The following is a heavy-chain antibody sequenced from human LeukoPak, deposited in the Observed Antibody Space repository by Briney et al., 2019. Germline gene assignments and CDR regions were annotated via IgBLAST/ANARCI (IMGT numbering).Heavy chain of an antibody. V-gene: IGHV1-18*01. Sequence: ASVKVSCKASGYTFTSYGISWVRQAPGQGLEWMGWISAYNGNTNYAQKLQGRVTLTTDTSTTTAYMELRSLRSDDTAVYYCARATDGSSWSYYYYYYMDVWGKGTTVTVSS. J-gene: IGHJ6*03. CDR2: ISAYNGNT. CDR1: GYTFTSYG. D-gene: IGHD6-13*01. CDR3: ARATDGSSWSYYYYYYMDV.